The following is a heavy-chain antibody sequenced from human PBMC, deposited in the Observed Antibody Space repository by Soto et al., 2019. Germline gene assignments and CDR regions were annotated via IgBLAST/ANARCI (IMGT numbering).Heavy chain of an antibody. CDR1: GGSFSGYY. CDR3: ARGRRLYGGSYPMGY. CDR2: INHSRST. Sequence: SETLSLTCAVYGGSFSGYYWSCLRQPPGKGLEWIGEINHSRSTNYNPSLKSRVTISVDTSKNQFSLKLSSVTAADTAVYYCARGRRLYGGSYPMGYWGQGTLVTVSS. V-gene: IGHV4-34*01. J-gene: IGHJ4*02. D-gene: IGHD1-26*01.